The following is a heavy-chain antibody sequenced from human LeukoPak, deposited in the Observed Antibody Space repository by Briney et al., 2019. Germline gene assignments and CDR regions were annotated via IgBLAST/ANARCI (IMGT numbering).Heavy chain of an antibody. V-gene: IGHV3-30*18. CDR2: ISYDGSNK. J-gene: IGHJ4*02. CDR1: GFTFSNYD. Sequence: GGSLRLSCVASGFTFSNYDIHWVRQAPGKGLEWVAIISYDGSNKYYGDSVKGRFTISRDNSKITLYLQMNSLRAEDTAVYYCAKSYNGYESKPDYWGQGTLVTVSS. CDR3: AKSYNGYESKPDY. D-gene: IGHD5-12*01.